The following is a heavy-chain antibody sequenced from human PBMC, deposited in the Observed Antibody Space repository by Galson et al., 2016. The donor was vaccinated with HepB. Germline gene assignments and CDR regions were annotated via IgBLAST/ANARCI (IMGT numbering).Heavy chain of an antibody. CDR1: GGTFSIYA. D-gene: IGHD5/OR15-5a*01. V-gene: IGHV1-18*01. CDR2: ISGYSGKT. J-gene: IGHJ4*02. CDR3: ARVRLVSAGLNDY. Sequence: SVKVSCKASGGTFSIYAISWVRQAPGQGLEWMGWISGYSGKTEYAQNLQGRVTVTTDTSATTAYLELRSLRSDDTAVYYCARVRLVSAGLNDYWGQGTLVTVSS.